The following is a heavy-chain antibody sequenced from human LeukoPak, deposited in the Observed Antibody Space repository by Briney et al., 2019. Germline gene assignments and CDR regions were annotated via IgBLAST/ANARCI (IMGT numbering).Heavy chain of an antibody. CDR3: ARGFSSDGPEVDY. Sequence: GASVKVSCKASGYTFTSYYMHWVRQAPGQGLEWMGWINPNSGGTNYAQKFQGWVTMTRDTSISTAYMELSRLRSDDTAVYYCARGFSSDGPEVDYWGQGTLVTVSS. CDR1: GYTFTSYY. D-gene: IGHD6-25*01. J-gene: IGHJ4*02. V-gene: IGHV1-2*04. CDR2: INPNSGGT.